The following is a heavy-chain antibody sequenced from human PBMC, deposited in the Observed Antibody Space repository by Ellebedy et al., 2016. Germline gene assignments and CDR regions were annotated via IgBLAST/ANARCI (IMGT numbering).Heavy chain of an antibody. J-gene: IGHJ6*03. CDR1: GFTFSSYG. CDR3: ARDRSMVIYYYYMDV. D-gene: IGHD5-18*01. CDR2: ISGGGGST. V-gene: IGHV3-23*01. Sequence: GESLKISXAASGFTFSSYGMHWVRQAPGKGLEWVSAISGGGGSTYYADSVKGRFTISRDNYKNTLDLQVSSLRAEDTAVYYCARDRSMVIYYYYMDVWGKGTTVTVSS.